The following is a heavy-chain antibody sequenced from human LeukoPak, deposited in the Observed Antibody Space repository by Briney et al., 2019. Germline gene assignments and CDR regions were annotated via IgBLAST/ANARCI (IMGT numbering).Heavy chain of an antibody. CDR2: IKQEGSEI. V-gene: IGHV3-7*01. D-gene: IGHD1-26*01. Sequence: AGGSLRLFCAPSGFTYSRNWMSCARQARGKGREGVAYIKQEGSEIHHVDCVKGRFTIPRHNAKHSLYLKVDSVRAEHRAMYHCARDKLVGATKLDYWGQGTLVTVSS. J-gene: IGHJ4*02. CDR1: GFTYSRNW. CDR3: ARDKLVGATKLDY.